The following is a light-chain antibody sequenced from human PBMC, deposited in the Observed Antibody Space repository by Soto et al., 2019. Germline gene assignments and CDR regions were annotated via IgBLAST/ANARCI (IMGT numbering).Light chain of an antibody. V-gene: IGLV2-23*01. J-gene: IGLJ1*01. CDR1: SSDVGSYNL. CDR2: EGD. Sequence: QSALTQPASVSGSPGQSITISCTGTSSDVGSYNLVSWYQQHPGKAPKLLIYEGDKRPSGVSNRFSGSKSGGTASLTISGLQAEDEADYYCYSYVSSRTFVFGTGTKLTVL. CDR3: YSYVSSRTFV.